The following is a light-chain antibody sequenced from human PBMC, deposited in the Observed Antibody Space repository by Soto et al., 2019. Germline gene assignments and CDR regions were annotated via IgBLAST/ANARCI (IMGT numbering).Light chain of an antibody. J-gene: IGKJ5*01. V-gene: IGKV3-11*01. CDR1: QSISSY. CDR3: QPRSNWPRS. CDR2: DAS. Sequence: DIVLAQSPATLSLFPGERATLSCRASQSISSYLAWYQHKPGQAPRLLIYDASNKATGIPARFSGSGSGTDFTITISSLETEDFAVYYCQPRSNWPRSFGQGTRLETK.